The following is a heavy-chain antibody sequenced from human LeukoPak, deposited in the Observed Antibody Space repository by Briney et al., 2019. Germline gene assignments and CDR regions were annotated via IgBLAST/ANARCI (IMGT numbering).Heavy chain of an antibody. J-gene: IGHJ4*02. CDR1: GGSFSGYY. D-gene: IGHD3-10*01. V-gene: IGHV4-34*01. CDR3: ARVGLLWFGNAPYYFDY. CDR2: INHSGST. Sequence: SETLSLTCAVYGGSFSGYYWSWIRRPPGKGQEWIGEINHSGSTNYNPSLKSRVTISVDTSKNQFSLKLSSVTAADTAVYYCARVGLLWFGNAPYYFDYWGQGTLVTVSS.